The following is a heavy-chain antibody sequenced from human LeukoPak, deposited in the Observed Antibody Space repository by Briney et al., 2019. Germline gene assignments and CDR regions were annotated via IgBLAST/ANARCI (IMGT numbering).Heavy chain of an antibody. Sequence: SETLSLTCTVSGGSISSYYWSWIRQPPGKGLEWIGYIYYSGSTNYNPSLKSRVTISVDTSKNQFSLKLSSVTAADTAVYYCARVRARGGYDYWGQGTLVTVSS. V-gene: IGHV4-59*12. CDR2: IYYSGST. J-gene: IGHJ4*02. CDR3: ARVRARGGYDY. CDR1: GGSISSYY. D-gene: IGHD3-22*01.